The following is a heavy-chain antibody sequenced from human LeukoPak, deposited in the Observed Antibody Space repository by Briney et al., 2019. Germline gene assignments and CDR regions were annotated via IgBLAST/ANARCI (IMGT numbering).Heavy chain of an antibody. Sequence: PGGSLRLSCAASGFTFSHYWMSWVRQAPGKGLEWVANIKHDGSAKYYVDSVKGRFTISRDNAKNSLFLQMNSLRAEDTPVYYCARDTARGDFDYWGQGTLVTVSS. CDR3: ARDTARGDFDY. CDR2: IKHDGSAK. J-gene: IGHJ4*02. CDR1: GFTFSHYW. D-gene: IGHD6-25*01. V-gene: IGHV3-7*01.